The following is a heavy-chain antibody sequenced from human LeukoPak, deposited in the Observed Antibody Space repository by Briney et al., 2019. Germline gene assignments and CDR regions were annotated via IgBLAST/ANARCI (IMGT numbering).Heavy chain of an antibody. D-gene: IGHD1-14*01. CDR3: ARDEAEFGNRQWYFDL. J-gene: IGHJ2*01. V-gene: IGHV4-38-2*02. CDR1: GYSISNGYY. Sequence: SEALSLTCSVSGYSISNGYYWGWIRQSPGKGLEWIGCIYHSGTTYYNPSLESRVTISQDTSKNQFSLKLRSVTAADTAVYFCARDEAEFGNRQWYFDLWGRGTLVTVAS. CDR2: IYHSGTT.